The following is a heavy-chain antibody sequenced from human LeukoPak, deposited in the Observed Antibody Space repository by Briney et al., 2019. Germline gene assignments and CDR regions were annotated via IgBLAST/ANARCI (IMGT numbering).Heavy chain of an antibody. J-gene: IGHJ4*02. CDR2: INPNSGGT. CDR3: ARGTYYYDSSGYFDY. V-gene: IGHV1-2*06. Sequence: ASVKVSCKASGYTFTGDYMHWVRQAPGQGLEWMGRINPNSGGTNYAQKFQGRVTITRDTSISTAYMELSRMRSDDTAVYYCARGTYYYDSSGYFDYWGQGTLVTVSS. D-gene: IGHD3-22*01. CDR1: GYTFTGDY.